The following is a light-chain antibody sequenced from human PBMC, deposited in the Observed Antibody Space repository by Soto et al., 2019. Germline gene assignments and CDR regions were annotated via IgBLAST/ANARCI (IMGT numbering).Light chain of an antibody. CDR3: KQHNSYPLT. CDR2: AAS. Sequence: DIQLTQSPSFLSASVGDRVTITCRASQGISSYLAWYQQKPGKAPKLLIYAASTLQSGVPSRFSGSGSGTEFTLTISILQPEDFATYYCKQHNSYPLTGGQGTRQEIK. V-gene: IGKV1-9*01. J-gene: IGKJ5*01. CDR1: QGISSY.